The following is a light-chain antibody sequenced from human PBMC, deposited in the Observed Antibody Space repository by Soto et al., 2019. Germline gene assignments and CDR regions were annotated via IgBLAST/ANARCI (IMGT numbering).Light chain of an antibody. J-gene: IGKJ4*01. CDR2: RVS. Sequence: EIVFTQSPGTLSLSPGERATLSWRASHSVSSSYLAWYQRKPGQAPRLLIYRVSSRATGVPDRFSGSGSGTDYTLTISRLEPEDFAVYYCQQYGNLPLTFGGGTKVDIK. CDR1: HSVSSSY. CDR3: QQYGNLPLT. V-gene: IGKV3-20*01.